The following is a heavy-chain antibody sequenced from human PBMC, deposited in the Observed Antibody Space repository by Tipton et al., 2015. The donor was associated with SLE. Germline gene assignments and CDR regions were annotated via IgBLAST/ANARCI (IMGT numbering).Heavy chain of an antibody. CDR2: ISGSGGST. V-gene: IGHV3-23*01. J-gene: IGHJ1*01. CDR1: GFTFSSYA. Sequence: SLRLSCAASGFTFSSYAMSWVRQAPGKGLEWVSAISGSGGSTYYADSVKGRFTISRDNSKNTLYLQMNSLRAEDTAVYYCAKDSGFLGFAEYFQHWGQGTLLTVSS. CDR3: AKDSGFLGFAEYFQH. D-gene: IGHD3-3*01.